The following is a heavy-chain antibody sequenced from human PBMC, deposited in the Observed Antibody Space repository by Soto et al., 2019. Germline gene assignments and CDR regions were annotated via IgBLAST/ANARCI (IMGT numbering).Heavy chain of an antibody. Sequence: SETLSLTCTVSGGSISSGGYYWSWIRQHPGKGLEWIGYIYYSGSTYYNPSLKSRVTISVDTSKNRFSLKLSSVTAADTAVYYCARDIVNVAAADPYYYGMDVWGQGTTVTVSS. V-gene: IGHV4-31*03. CDR1: GGSISSGGYY. CDR3: ARDIVNVAAADPYYYGMDV. CDR2: IYYSGST. J-gene: IGHJ6*02. D-gene: IGHD6-13*01.